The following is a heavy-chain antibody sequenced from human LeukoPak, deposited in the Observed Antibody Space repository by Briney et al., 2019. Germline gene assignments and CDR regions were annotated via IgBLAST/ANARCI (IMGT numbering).Heavy chain of an antibody. CDR3: ASFWSGYYARDEGYDY. CDR1: GFRFNNYE. CDR2: ISGSGSTA. J-gene: IGHJ4*02. Sequence: GGTLRLSCAASGFRFNNYEMNWVRQAPGKGLEWVSYISGSGSTAYYADSVRGRFTISRDNAKNSLSLQMNSLRAEDTAVYYCASFWSGYYARDEGYDYWGQGTLVTVSS. D-gene: IGHD3-3*01. V-gene: IGHV3-48*03.